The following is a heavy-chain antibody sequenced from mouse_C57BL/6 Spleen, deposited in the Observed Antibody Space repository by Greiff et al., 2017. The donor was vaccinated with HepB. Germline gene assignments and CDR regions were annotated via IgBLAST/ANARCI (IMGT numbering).Heavy chain of an antibody. CDR1: GYSFTSYY. J-gene: IGHJ3*01. Sequence: QVQLKQSGPELVKPGASVKISCKASGYSFTSYYIHWVKQRPGQGLEWIGWIYPGSGNTKYNEKFKGKATLTADTSSSTAYMQLSSLTSEDSAVYYCARNDYSNWFAYWGQGTLVTVSA. V-gene: IGHV1-66*01. CDR2: IYPGSGNT. D-gene: IGHD2-5*01. CDR3: ARNDYSNWFAY.